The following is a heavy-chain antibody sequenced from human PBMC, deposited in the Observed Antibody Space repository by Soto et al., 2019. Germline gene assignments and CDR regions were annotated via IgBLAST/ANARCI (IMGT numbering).Heavy chain of an antibody. CDR1: GGSISSYY. V-gene: IGHV4-59*01. Sequence: PSETLSLTCTVSGGSISSYYWSWIRQPPGKGLEWIGYIYYSGSTNYNPSLKSRVTISVDTSKNQFSLKLSSVTAADTAGYYCARASEDNWFDPWGQGTLVPVSS. J-gene: IGHJ5*01. CDR3: ARASEDNWFDP. CDR2: IYYSGST.